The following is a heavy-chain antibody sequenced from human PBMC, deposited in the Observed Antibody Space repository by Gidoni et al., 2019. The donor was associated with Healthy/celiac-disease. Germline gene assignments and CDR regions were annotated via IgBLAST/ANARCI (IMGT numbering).Heavy chain of an antibody. CDR1: GFTFSSYA. J-gene: IGHJ4*02. D-gene: IGHD3-3*01. CDR3: AKENDFWSGYWHY. V-gene: IGHV3-23*01. CDR2: ISGSGGST. Sequence: EVQLLESGGGLVQPGGSLRLSCAALGFTFSSYAMSWVGQAPGKGLEWFSAISGSGGSTYYAESVKGRFTISRDNSKNTLYLQMNSLRAEDTAVYYCAKENDFWSGYWHYWGQGTLVTVSS.